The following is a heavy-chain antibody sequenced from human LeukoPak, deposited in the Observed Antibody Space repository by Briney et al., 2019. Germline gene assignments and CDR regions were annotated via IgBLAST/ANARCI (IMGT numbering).Heavy chain of an antibody. CDR1: GGSISSSSYY. D-gene: IGHD6-25*01. CDR3: AKSGGYGLIDY. Sequence: SETLSLTCPVSGGSISSSSYYWGWIRQPPGKGLEWIGSIYSSGSTYYNSSLKSRVTISIDTSKNQVSLKMSSVTAADTAVYYCAKSGGYGLIDYWGQGTLVTVSS. V-gene: IGHV4-39*01. J-gene: IGHJ4*01. CDR2: IYSSGST.